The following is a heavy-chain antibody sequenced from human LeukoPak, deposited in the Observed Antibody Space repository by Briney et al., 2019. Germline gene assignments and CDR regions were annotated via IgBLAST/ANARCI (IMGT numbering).Heavy chain of an antibody. J-gene: IGHJ6*02. CDR2: IYYSGST. D-gene: IGHD6-6*01. CDR3: ARAAGYSSSSAGGDYYYGMDV. Sequence: SETLSLTCTVSGGSISSGGYYWSWIRQHPGKGLEWIGYIYYSGSTYYNPSLKSRVTISVDTSKNQFPLKLSSVTAADTAVYYCARAAGYSSSSAGGDYYYGMDVWGQGTTVTVSS. V-gene: IGHV4-31*03. CDR1: GGSISSGGYY.